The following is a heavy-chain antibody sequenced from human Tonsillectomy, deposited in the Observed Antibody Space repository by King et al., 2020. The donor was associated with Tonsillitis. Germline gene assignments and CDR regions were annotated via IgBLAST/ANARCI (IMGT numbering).Heavy chain of an antibody. V-gene: IGHV3-30*02. CDR3: AKDRDYYGSGHNDY. Sequence: VQLVESGGGVVQPGGSLRRSCAASGFTFSSYGMHWVRQAPGKGLEWVAFIRYDGSNKYYADSVKGRFTISRDNSKNTLYLQMNSLRAEDTAVYYCAKDRDYYGSGHNDYWGQGTLVTVSS. CDR1: GFTFSSYG. CDR2: IRYDGSNK. J-gene: IGHJ4*02. D-gene: IGHD3-10*01.